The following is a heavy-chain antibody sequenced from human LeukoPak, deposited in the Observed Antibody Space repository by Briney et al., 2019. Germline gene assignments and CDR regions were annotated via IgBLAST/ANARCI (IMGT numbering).Heavy chain of an antibody. V-gene: IGHV3-30*18. D-gene: IGHD2-15*01. CDR2: ISYDGSNK. CDR3: AKDRGGGGSAFDY. Sequence: GGSLRLSCAASGFTFSSYGMHWVRQAPGKGLEWGAVISYDGSNKYYADSVKGRFTISRDNSKNTLYLQMNSLRAEDTAVYYCAKDRGGGGSAFDYWGQGTLVTVSS. CDR1: GFTFSSYG. J-gene: IGHJ4*02.